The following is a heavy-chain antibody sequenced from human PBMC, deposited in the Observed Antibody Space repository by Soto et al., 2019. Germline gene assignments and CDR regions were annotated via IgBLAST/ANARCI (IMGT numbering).Heavy chain of an antibody. J-gene: IGHJ4*02. D-gene: IGHD5-12*01. Sequence: QVQLQESGPGLVKASETLFLTCKVSGGSFKSDNWSWIRQPPGNGLEWIGYIGYSGNTNYNPSLKSRVSISVDTSKNQFSLKLTYVIAADTAIYYCVRHQSGYDYGLTHFDYWGQGTLVTVSS. CDR1: GGSFKSDN. CDR3: VRHQSGYDYGLTHFDY. CDR2: IGYSGNT. V-gene: IGHV4-59*08.